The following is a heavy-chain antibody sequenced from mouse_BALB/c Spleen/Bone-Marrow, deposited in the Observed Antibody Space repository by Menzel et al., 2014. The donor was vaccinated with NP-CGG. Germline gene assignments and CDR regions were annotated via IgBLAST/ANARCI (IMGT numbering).Heavy chain of an antibody. CDR1: GFTFSSFG. Sequence: EVHLVESGGGLVQPGGSRKLSCAASGFTFSSFGMHWVRQAPEKGLEWVAYISSGSSTIYYADTVKGRFTISRDNPKNTLFLQMTSLRSEDTAMYYCARGRPIYYGNLYAMDYWGRGTSVTVSS. CDR3: ARGRPIYYGNLYAMDY. V-gene: IGHV5-17*02. CDR2: ISSGSSTI. D-gene: IGHD2-1*01. J-gene: IGHJ4*01.